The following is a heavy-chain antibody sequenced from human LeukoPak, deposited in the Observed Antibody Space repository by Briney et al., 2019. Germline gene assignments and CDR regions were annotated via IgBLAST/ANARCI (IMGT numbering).Heavy chain of an antibody. J-gene: IGHJ5*02. D-gene: IGHD6-19*01. V-gene: IGHV3-21*04. CDR3: AREVKIEGRYSSA. CDR2: ISGSSYYI. CDR1: GFTSSSYS. Sequence: GGSLRLSCAASGFTSSSYSMNWVRQAPGKGLEWVSSISGSSYYIYYADSVKGRFTISRDNSKNTLYLQMNSLRAEDTAVYYCAREVKIEGRYSSAWGQGTLVTVSS.